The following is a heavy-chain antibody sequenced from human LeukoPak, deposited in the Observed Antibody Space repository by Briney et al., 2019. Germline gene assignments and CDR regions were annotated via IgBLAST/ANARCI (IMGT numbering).Heavy chain of an antibody. CDR3: ARDRGSSGWEGFQH. D-gene: IGHD6-19*01. V-gene: IGHV4-59*01. CDR1: GGSISSYY. J-gene: IGHJ1*01. Sequence: SETLSLTCTVSGGSISSYYWSWIRQPPGKGLEWIGYIYYSGSTNYNPSLKSRVTISVDTSKNQFSLKLSSATAADTAVYYCARDRGSSGWEGFQHWGQGTLVTVSS. CDR2: IYYSGST.